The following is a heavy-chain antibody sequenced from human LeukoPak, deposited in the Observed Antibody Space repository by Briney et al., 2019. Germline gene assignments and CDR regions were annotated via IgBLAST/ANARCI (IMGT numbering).Heavy chain of an antibody. CDR3: ARGARRFDILTGYYSFYPYYLDY. D-gene: IGHD3-9*01. CDR2: INHSGST. J-gene: IGHJ4*02. CDR1: GGSFSGYY. V-gene: IGHV4-34*01. Sequence: SETLSLTCAVYGGSFSGYYWSWIRQPPGKGLEWIGEINHSGSTNYNPSLKSRVTISVDTSKNQFSLKLSSVTAADTAVYYCARGARRFDILTGYYSFYPYYLDYWGQGTLVTVSS.